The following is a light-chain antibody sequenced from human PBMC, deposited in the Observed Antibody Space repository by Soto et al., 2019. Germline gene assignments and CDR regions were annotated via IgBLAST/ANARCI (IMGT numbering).Light chain of an antibody. Sequence: QSVLTQPPSVSAAPGQKVTIPCSGSTSNIGNNFVSWYQQLPGTAPKLLIYDSNKRPSGIPDRFSGSKSGTSATLGITGLQTGDEADYYCGTWDTSLNDAYVFGAGTKVTVL. V-gene: IGLV1-51*01. CDR3: GTWDTSLNDAYV. J-gene: IGLJ1*01. CDR2: DSN. CDR1: TSNIGNNF.